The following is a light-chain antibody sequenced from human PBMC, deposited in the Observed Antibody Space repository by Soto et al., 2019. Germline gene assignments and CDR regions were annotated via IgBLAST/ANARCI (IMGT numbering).Light chain of an antibody. J-gene: IGLJ1*01. CDR2: DVT. CDR1: SSEVGGYNY. CDR3: SSYTSSSTPYV. V-gene: IGLV2-14*01. Sequence: QSVLAQPASVSGSPGQSITISCTGTSSEVGGYNYVSWYQQHPVKATKLMIYDVTNRPSGVSDRFSGSKSGNTASLTISGLQAEDEADYYCSSYTSSSTPYVFGTGTKVTVL.